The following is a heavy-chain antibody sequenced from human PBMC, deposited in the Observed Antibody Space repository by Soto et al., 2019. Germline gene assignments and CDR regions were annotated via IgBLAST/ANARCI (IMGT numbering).Heavy chain of an antibody. Sequence: SETLSLTCTVSGGYITTYYLIWIRQPAGKGLEWIGRIYSGGSTNYNPSLRSRVTVSVDMSKNQFSLKLSSVTAADTAVYYCTSNGRGYSGYDYDYWGQGTLVTVSS. V-gene: IGHV4-4*07. D-gene: IGHD5-12*01. J-gene: IGHJ4*02. CDR3: TSNGRGYSGYDYDY. CDR1: GGYITTYY. CDR2: IYSGGST.